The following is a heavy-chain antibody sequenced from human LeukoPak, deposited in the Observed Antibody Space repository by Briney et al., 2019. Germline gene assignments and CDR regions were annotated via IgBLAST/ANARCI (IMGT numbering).Heavy chain of an antibody. J-gene: IGHJ4*02. CDR2: INPSGGST. CDR1: GYTFTSYY. Sequence: ASVKVSCKASGYTFTSYYIHWVRQAPGQGLEWMGIINPSGGSTSYAQKFQGRVTMTRDTSTSTVYMEVSSLGSEDTAVYYCARDPPLVSSGSYYAAYYFDYWGQGTLVTVSS. CDR3: ARDPPLVSSGSYYAAYYFDY. D-gene: IGHD1-26*01. V-gene: IGHV1-46*01.